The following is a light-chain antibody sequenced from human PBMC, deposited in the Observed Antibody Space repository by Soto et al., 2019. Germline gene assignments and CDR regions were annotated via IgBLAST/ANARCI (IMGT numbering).Light chain of an antibody. V-gene: IGLV1-40*01. Sequence: QSVLTQPPSVSGSPGQRVTSSCTGISSNIGAGYDVHWYQQLPGTAPKLLIYGNSNRPSGVPDRFSGSKSGTSASLAITGLQAEDEADYYCQSYDSSLSGLYVFGTGTKVTVL. CDR2: GNS. J-gene: IGLJ1*01. CDR3: QSYDSSLSGLYV. CDR1: SSNIGAGYD.